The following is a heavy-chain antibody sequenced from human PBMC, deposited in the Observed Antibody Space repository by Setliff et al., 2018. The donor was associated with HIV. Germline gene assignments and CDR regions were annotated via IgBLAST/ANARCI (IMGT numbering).Heavy chain of an antibody. J-gene: IGHJ6*03. CDR2: IYYSGST. Sequence: SETLSLTCTVSGGSISSTGYYWGWIRQPPGKGLEWIGSIYYSGSTYYNPSLKSRVTISVDTSKTQFSLKLTSVTAADTAVYYCARGQDLGATWTGYYYYYMDVWGKGTTVTVSS. CDR1: GGSISSTGYY. CDR3: ARGQDLGATWTGYYYYYMDV. V-gene: IGHV4-39*01. D-gene: IGHD1-26*01.